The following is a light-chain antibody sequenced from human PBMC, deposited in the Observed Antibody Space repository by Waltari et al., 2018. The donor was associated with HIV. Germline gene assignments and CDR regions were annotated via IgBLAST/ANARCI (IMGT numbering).Light chain of an antibody. CDR1: QSLISDY. V-gene: IGKV3-20*01. J-gene: IGKJ1*01. CDR3: QHSFGT. CDR2: SAS. Sequence: EVVWTQSPGTLSLSPGERATLPCSASQSLISDYLAWCQQKPGQAPSLLVYSASNRAARVPDRFEGGGFGTEFTLTNTRLEPEDSAVYYCQHSFGTFGQGTKVEI.